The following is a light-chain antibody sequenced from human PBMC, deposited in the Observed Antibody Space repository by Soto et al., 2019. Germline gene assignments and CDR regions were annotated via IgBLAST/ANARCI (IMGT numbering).Light chain of an antibody. Sequence: EIVLTQSPATLSLSPGERATLSCRASQSLDSFLAWYQQKPGQAPRLLIYDTSSRASGIPDRFSGSGSGTDFTLTISRLEPEDFAVYYCQQYVGLPPTFGQGTKVDIK. V-gene: IGKV3-20*01. J-gene: IGKJ1*01. CDR2: DTS. CDR3: QQYVGLPPT. CDR1: QSLDSF.